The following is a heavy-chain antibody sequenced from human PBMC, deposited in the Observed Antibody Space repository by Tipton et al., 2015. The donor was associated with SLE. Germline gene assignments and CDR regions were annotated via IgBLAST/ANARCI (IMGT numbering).Heavy chain of an antibody. CDR1: GGSISSYY. CDR2: INHSGST. D-gene: IGHD1-7*01. J-gene: IGHJ4*02. V-gene: IGHV4-34*01. Sequence: TLSLTCTVSGGSISSYYWSWIRQPPGKGLEWIGEINHSGSTNYNPSLKSRVTISVDTSKNQFSLKLSSVTAADTAVYYCARLAELTGTTYWGQGTLVTVSS. CDR3: ARLAELTGTTY.